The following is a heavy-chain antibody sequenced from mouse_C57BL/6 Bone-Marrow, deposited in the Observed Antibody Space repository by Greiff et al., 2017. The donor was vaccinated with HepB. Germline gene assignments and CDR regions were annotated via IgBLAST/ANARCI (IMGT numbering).Heavy chain of an antibody. Sequence: VQLQQSGAELVRPGTSVKVSCKASGYAFTKYLIEWVKQRPGQGLEWIGVINPGSGGTNYNEKFKGKATLTADKSSSTAYMQLSNLTSEDSAVYFCARQLRMDYWGQGTSVTVSS. CDR2: INPGSGGT. J-gene: IGHJ4*01. CDR1: GYAFTKYL. V-gene: IGHV1-54*01. D-gene: IGHD3-2*02. CDR3: ARQLRMDY.